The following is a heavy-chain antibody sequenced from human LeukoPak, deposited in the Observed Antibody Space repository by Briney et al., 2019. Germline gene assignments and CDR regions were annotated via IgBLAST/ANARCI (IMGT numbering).Heavy chain of an antibody. J-gene: IGHJ4*02. CDR2: ISASGSTT. CDR3: ARPQSSSWYYFDY. V-gene: IGHV3-11*01. D-gene: IGHD6-13*01. CDR1: GFTFSDYY. Sequence: PGGSLRLSCAASGFTFSDYYMSWIRRAPGQGLEWVSYISASGSTTYYADSVKGRFTISRDNAKKSLYLQMNSLRAEDTAVYYCARPQSSSWYYFDYWGQGTLVTVSS.